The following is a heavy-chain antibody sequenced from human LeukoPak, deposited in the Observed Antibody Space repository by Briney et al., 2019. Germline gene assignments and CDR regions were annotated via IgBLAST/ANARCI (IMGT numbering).Heavy chain of an antibody. V-gene: IGHV3-23*01. Sequence: GGSLRLSCAASGFTFSSYGMSWVRQAPGKGLEWVSAISGSGGSTYYADSVKGRFTISRDNSKNTLYLEMDSVRPQDTAVYYCARGAHKRDDYGGFFDYWGQGTLVTVSS. D-gene: IGHD4-23*01. CDR2: ISGSGGST. CDR3: ARGAHKRDDYGGFFDY. J-gene: IGHJ4*02. CDR1: GFTFSSYG.